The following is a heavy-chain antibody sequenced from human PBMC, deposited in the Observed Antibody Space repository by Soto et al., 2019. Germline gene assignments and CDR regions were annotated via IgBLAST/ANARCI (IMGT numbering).Heavy chain of an antibody. CDR3: AKDRWGRYWYFDL. J-gene: IGHJ2*01. CDR2: ISGSGGST. D-gene: IGHD7-27*01. Sequence: EVQLLESGGGLVQPGGSLRLSCAASGFTFSSYAMSWVRQAPGKGLEWVSAISGSGGSTYYADSVKGRFTISRDNSKTTLYLQMNSLRAEDTAVYYCAKDRWGRYWYFDLWGRGTLVTVSS. V-gene: IGHV3-23*01. CDR1: GFTFSSYA.